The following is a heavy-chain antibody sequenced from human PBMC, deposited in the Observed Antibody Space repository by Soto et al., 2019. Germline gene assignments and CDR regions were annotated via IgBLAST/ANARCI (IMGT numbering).Heavy chain of an antibody. Sequence: PSETLSLTCTVSGGSISSGDYYWSWIRQPPGKGLEWIGYIYYSGSTYYNPSLKSRVTISVDTSKNQFSLKLSSVTAADTAVYYCARDSRYYDSSGYYATEINWFDPWGQGTLVTV. V-gene: IGHV4-30-4*01. D-gene: IGHD3-22*01. CDR3: ARDSRYYDSSGYYATEINWFDP. CDR2: IYYSGST. J-gene: IGHJ5*02. CDR1: GGSISSGDYY.